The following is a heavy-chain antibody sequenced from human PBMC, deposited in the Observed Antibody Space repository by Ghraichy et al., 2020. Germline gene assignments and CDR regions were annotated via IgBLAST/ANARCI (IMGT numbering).Heavy chain of an antibody. D-gene: IGHD1-20*01. CDR2: IYQSGRT. J-gene: IGHJ4*02. CDR3: ARVEQITAGFDY. CDR1: GGSINSNDW. V-gene: IGHV4-4*02. Sequence: SETLSLTCAVSGGSINSNDWWSWVRQPPGKGLEWIAEIYQSGRTNYNPSLKSRVTISVDKSKNQFSLKLSSVTAADTAVYYCARVEQITAGFDYWGQGILATVSS.